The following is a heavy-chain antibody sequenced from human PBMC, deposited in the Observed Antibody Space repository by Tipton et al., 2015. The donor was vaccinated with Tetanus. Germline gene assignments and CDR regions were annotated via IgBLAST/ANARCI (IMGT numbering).Heavy chain of an antibody. D-gene: IGHD5-18*01. CDR2: INRDGSVK. Sequence: SLRLSCAASGFTFSSYWLAWVRQAPGKGLEWVANINRDGSVKNHLASVRGRFTISRDNAKNSLSLQMNSLGAEDTAVYYCAREGYSTGYSNYFGLDLWGLGTTVTVSS. J-gene: IGHJ6*02. CDR1: GFTFSSYW. CDR3: AREGYSTGYSNYFGLDL. V-gene: IGHV3-7*01.